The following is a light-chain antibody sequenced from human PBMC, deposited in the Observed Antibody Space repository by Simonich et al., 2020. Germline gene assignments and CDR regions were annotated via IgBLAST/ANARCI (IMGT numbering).Light chain of an antibody. J-gene: IGLJ2*01. CDR1: SSDVGDYYY. Sequence: QSALTQPASVSGSPGQSITISCTGTSSDVGDYYYVYWSQQHPGKAPKLMIYDVSKRPSGVSNRFSGAKSGNTASLTISGLQAEDEADYYCSSYTSSSTLVFGGGTKLTVL. V-gene: IGLV2-14*01. CDR3: SSYTSSSTLV. CDR2: DVS.